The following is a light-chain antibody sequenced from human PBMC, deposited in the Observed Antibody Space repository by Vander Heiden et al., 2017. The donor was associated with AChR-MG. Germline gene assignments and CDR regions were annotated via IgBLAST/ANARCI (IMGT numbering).Light chain of an antibody. Sequence: SYELTQPPSVSVSPGQTARITCSGGALLKNYAYWYQQKSGQAPVLVIYEDSKRPSGIPERFSGSSSGTMATLTISGAQLEDEADYYCYSTDSRGNLWVFGGGTKLTVL. CDR1: ALLKNY. CDR3: YSTDSRGNLWV. V-gene: IGLV3-10*01. J-gene: IGLJ3*02. CDR2: EDS.